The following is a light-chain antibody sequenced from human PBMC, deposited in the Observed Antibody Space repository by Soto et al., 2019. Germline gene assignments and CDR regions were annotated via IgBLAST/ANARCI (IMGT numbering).Light chain of an antibody. J-gene: IGKJ5*01. CDR1: PSVANF. Sequence: VLTQSPATLSLSPGERASLSCRASPSVANFVAWYQQKPGQAPRLLIYGAFNRATGIPARFSGSGSGTDFTLTISSLEPEDSAVYYCQQRNIWPPVTFGHGTRLAIK. CDR3: QQRNIWPPVT. V-gene: IGKV3-11*01. CDR2: GAF.